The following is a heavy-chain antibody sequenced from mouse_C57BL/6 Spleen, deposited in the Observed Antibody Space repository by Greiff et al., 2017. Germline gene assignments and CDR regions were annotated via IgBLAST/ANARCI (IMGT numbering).Heavy chain of an antibody. CDR3: ARKGTVPSYWYFDV. D-gene: IGHD1-1*01. CDR2: INPNNGGT. V-gene: IGHV1-22*01. J-gene: IGHJ1*03. CDR1: GYTFTDYN. Sequence: EVQLQESGPELVKPGASVKMSCKASGYTFTDYNMHWVKQSHGKSLEWIGYINPNNGGTSYNQKFKGKATLTVNKSSSTAYMALRSLTSEDSAVXYCARKGTVPSYWYFDVWGTGTTVTVSS.